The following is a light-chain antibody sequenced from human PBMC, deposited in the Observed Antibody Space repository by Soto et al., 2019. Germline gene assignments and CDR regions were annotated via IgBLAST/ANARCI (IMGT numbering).Light chain of an antibody. Sequence: QSALTQPPSASGSPGQSVTISCTGTSSDVGGYNYVSWYQQHPGKAPKLMIYEVTKRPSGVPDRFSGSKSGNTASLTVSGLLADDEADYYCYSYAGDNRVFGTGTKVTVL. CDR1: SSDVGGYNY. CDR3: YSYAGDNRV. CDR2: EVT. J-gene: IGLJ1*01. V-gene: IGLV2-8*01.